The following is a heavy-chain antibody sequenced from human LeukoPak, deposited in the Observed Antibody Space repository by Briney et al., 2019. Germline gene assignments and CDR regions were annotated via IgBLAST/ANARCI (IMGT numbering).Heavy chain of an antibody. J-gene: IGHJ4*02. V-gene: IGHV3-23*01. CDR3: AKGRTEGGTLALDY. CDR2: ISGSGGNT. Sequence: GGSLRLSCAASGFTFSSYGMTWVRQAPGKGLEWVSGISGSGGNTYYTDSVRGRLSISRDNSKNTLYLQVNSLRAEDTAVYYCAKGRTEGGTLALDYWGQGALVTVSS. CDR1: GFTFSSYG. D-gene: IGHD6-19*01.